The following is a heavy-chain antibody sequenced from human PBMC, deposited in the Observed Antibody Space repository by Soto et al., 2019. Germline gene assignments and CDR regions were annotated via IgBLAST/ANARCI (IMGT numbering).Heavy chain of an antibody. D-gene: IGHD4-17*01. CDR2: IYHSGSA. CDR3: ARVWTTVTNWFDP. V-gene: IGHV4-4*02. CDR1: GGSINSTNW. J-gene: IGHJ5*02. Sequence: PSETVSLTCAVSGGSINSTNWWSWVRQPPGKGLEWIGEIYHSGSANYNPSLKSRVTISVDKSKNQFSLKLSSVTAADTAVYYCARVWTTVTNWFDPWGQGTLVTVSS.